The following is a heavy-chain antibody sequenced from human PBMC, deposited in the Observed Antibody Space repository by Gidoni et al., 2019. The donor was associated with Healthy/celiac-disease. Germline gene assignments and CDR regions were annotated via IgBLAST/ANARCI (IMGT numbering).Heavy chain of an antibody. CDR1: GFTFSSYA. D-gene: IGHD4-17*01. CDR3: AKDQDYGDYSRYFDY. CDR2: ISGSGGST. Sequence: EVQLLESGGGLVQPGGSLILSCAASGFTFSSYAMSWVRQAPGKGLEWVSAISGSGGSTYYADSVKGRFTISRDNSKNTLYLQMNSLRAEDTAVYYCAKDQDYGDYSRYFDYWGQGTLVTVSS. J-gene: IGHJ4*02. V-gene: IGHV3-23*01.